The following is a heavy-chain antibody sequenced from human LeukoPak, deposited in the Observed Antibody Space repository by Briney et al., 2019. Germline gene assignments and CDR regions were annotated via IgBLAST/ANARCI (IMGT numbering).Heavy chain of an antibody. CDR3: ARHTHYYDSSGHNRLYYFDY. J-gene: IGHJ4*02. CDR2: INHSGST. V-gene: IGHV4-34*01. Sequence: SETLSLTCAVYGGSFSGYYWSWIRQPPGKGLEWIGEINHSGSTNYNPSLKSRVTISVDTSKNQFSLKLSSVTAADTAVYYCARHTHYYDSSGHNRLYYFDYWGQGTLVTVSS. CDR1: GGSFSGYY. D-gene: IGHD3-22*01.